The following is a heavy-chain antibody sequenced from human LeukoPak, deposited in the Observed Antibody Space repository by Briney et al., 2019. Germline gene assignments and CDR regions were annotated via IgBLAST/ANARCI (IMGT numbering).Heavy chain of an antibody. CDR2: ISYDGGSK. J-gene: IGHJ4*02. D-gene: IGHD2-2*01. CDR1: GFSFNNYG. V-gene: IGHV3-30*18. CDR3: AKPPRDYCSHTNCFAH. Sequence: GRSLRLSCVASGFSFNNYGMHWVRQAPGKGLEWLAVISYDGGSKYYADSVKGRFTISRDNSKNTLYLQVSSLRAEDTAVYYCAKPPRDYCSHTNCFAHWGQGTLVTVSS.